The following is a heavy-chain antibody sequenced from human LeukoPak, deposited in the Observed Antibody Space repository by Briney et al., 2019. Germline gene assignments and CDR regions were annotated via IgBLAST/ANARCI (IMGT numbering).Heavy chain of an antibody. CDR2: MNPNSGNT. Sequence: GASVKVSCKASGYTFTSYDINWVRQATGQGLEWMGWMNPNSGNTGYAQKFQGRVTMTRNTSISTAYMELSSLRSEDTAVYYCARERSSSGQNLYNWFDPWGQGTLVTVSS. J-gene: IGHJ5*02. D-gene: IGHD3-22*01. CDR1: GYTFTSYD. CDR3: ARERSSSGQNLYNWFDP. V-gene: IGHV1-8*01.